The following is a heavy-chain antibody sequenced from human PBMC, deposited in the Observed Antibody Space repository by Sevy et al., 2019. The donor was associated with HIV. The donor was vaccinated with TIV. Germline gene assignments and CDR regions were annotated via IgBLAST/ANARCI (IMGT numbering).Heavy chain of an antibody. J-gene: IGHJ4*02. D-gene: IGHD1-26*01. CDR1: GFTFSSYS. CDR2: ISSSSSTI. V-gene: IGHV3-48*02. CDR3: ARGVGAIGY. Sequence: GESLKISCAASGFTFSSYSMNWVHQAPGKGLEWVSYISSSSSTIYYADSVKGRFTIPRDNAKNSLYLQMNSLRDEDTAVYYCARGVGAIGYWGQGTLVTVSS.